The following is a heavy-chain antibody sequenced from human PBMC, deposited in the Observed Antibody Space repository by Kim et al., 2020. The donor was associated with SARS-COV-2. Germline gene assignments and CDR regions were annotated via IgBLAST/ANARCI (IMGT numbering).Heavy chain of an antibody. V-gene: IGHV3-23*01. CDR3: AKDRYCASTSCYGMGWYFDL. J-gene: IGHJ2*01. CDR2: ISGSGGST. D-gene: IGHD2-2*01. CDR1: GFTFTSYA. Sequence: GGSLRLFCAASGFTFTSYAMSWVRQAPGKGLEWVSTISGSGGSTNYADSVKGRFTISRDNSKNTLYLQMNTLRAEDTAIYYCAKDRYCASTSCYGMGWYFDLWGRGTLVIVSS.